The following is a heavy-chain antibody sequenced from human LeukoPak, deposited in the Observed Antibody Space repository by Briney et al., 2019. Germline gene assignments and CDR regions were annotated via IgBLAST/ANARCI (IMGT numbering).Heavy chain of an antibody. J-gene: IGHJ4*02. V-gene: IGHV4-39*01. CDR1: GGSISSSSYY. CDR2: IYYSGST. CDR3: ARCYYYDSSGPDY. Sequence: SETLSLTCTVSGGSISSSSYYWGWLRQPPGKGLVWLGSIYYSGSTYYNPSLKSRATISVDTSKNQFSLKLSSVTAADTAVYYCARCYYYDSSGPDYWGQGTLVTVSS. D-gene: IGHD3-22*01.